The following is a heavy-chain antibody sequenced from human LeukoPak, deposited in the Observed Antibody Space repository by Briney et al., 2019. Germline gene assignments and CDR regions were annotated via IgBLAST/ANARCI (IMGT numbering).Heavy chain of an antibody. D-gene: IGHD4-17*01. CDR1: GYTFASYG. Sequence: ASVKVSCKASGYTFASYGISWVRQAPGQGLEWMGWISAYNGNTNYAQKLQGRVTMTTDTSTSTAYMELRSPRSDDTAVYYCARDLIDYGLDYWGQGTLVTVSS. J-gene: IGHJ4*02. CDR3: ARDLIDYGLDY. V-gene: IGHV1-18*01. CDR2: ISAYNGNT.